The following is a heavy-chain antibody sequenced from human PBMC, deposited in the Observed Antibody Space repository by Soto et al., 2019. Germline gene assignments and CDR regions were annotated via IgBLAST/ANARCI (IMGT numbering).Heavy chain of an antibody. Sequence: QVQLVQSGPEVKKPGASVKVSCKASGYTFSTYGFSWVRQAPGQGLEWMGWIGAYNDDTNYAQNFQGRITMTTDTSTTTSYMELRRLRYEDTAVYFCARDWKGAEGFDPWGQGTLVTVSS. V-gene: IGHV1-18*01. CDR1: GYTFSTYG. CDR3: ARDWKGAEGFDP. J-gene: IGHJ5*02. D-gene: IGHD1-1*01. CDR2: IGAYNDDT.